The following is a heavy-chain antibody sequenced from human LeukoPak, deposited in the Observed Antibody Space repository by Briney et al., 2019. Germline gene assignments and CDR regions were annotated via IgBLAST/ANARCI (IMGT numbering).Heavy chain of an antibody. CDR1: GFTFSSYA. J-gene: IGHJ6*02. CDR2: IKQDGSEK. V-gene: IGHV3-7*01. Sequence: GGSLRLSCAASGFTFSSYAMSWVRQAPGKGLEWVANIKQDGSEKYYVDSVKGRFTISRDNAKNSLYLQMNSLRAEDTAVYYCARDRGDYDFWSGYYNYYYYYGMDVWGQGTTVTVSS. D-gene: IGHD3-3*01. CDR3: ARDRGDYDFWSGYYNYYYYYGMDV.